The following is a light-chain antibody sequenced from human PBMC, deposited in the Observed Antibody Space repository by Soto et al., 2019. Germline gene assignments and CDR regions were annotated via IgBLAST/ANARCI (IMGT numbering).Light chain of an antibody. CDR2: DAS. CDR3: QQSYMDPIT. CDR1: QSISTY. V-gene: IGKV1-39*01. J-gene: IGKJ5*01. Sequence: DIQMPQSPSSLSASVGNRVTITCRASQSISTYLNWYQKKPGKAPNLLIYDASRLQSGVPSRFSGSGGGTDFTLSISSVHPEDFATYFCQQSYMDPITFGQGTRLEIK.